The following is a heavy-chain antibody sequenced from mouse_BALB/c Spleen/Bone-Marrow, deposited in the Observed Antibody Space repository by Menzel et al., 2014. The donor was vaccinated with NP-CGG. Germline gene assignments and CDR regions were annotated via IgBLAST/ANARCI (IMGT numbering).Heavy chain of an antibody. CDR3: ARPLYYYGSSPFYAMDY. Sequence: EVMLVESGGGLVKPGGSLKLSCAASGFAFSSYDMSWVRQTPEKRLVWVAYISSGGGSTYYPDTVKGRFTISRDNAKNTLYLQTGSLKSEDTAMYYCARPLYYYGSSPFYAMDYWGQGTSVTVSS. CDR1: GFAFSSYD. CDR2: ISSGGGST. D-gene: IGHD1-1*01. V-gene: IGHV5-12-1*01. J-gene: IGHJ4*01.